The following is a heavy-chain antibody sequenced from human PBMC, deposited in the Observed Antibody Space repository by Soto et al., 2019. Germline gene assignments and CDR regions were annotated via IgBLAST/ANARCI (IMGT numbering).Heavy chain of an antibody. J-gene: IGHJ4*02. V-gene: IGHV1-69*02. D-gene: IGHD3-10*01. CDR1: GDTFNFYT. Sequence: QVHLVQSGAELKKPGSSARVSCKASGDTFNFYTINWVRQAPGLGLEWMGRTNPILSMSNSALKFQGRLSISADKSTSTAYMDLRSLRSDDTAVYYCATSYGSGSQAFDYWGQGALVTVSS. CDR3: ATSYGSGSQAFDY. CDR2: TNPILSMS.